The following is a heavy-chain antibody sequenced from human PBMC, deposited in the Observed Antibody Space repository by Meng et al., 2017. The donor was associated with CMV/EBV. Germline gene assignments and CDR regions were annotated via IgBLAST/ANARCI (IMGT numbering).Heavy chain of an antibody. CDR1: GFTFSDYY. D-gene: IGHD3-9*01. Sequence: GGSLRLSCAASGFTFSDYYMSWIRQAPGKGLEWVSYISSSGSTMYYADSVKGRFIISRDNDKNSLYLQMNSLRAEDTAVYYCARSGGSLTGALPPDYWGQGTLVTVSS. CDR3: ARSGGSLTGALPPDY. CDR2: ISSSGSTM. J-gene: IGHJ4*02. V-gene: IGHV3-11*04.